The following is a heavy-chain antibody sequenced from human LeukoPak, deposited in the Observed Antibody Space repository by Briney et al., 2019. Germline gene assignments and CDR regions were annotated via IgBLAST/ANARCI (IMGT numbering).Heavy chain of an antibody. D-gene: IGHD4-23*01. CDR2: IYSGGST. CDR1: GFTVSSNY. V-gene: IGHV3-66*01. CDR3: ARSTTVVTPLWYFDL. Sequence: EGSLRLSCAASGFTVSSNYMSWVRQAPGKGLEWVSVIYSGGSTYYADSVKGRFTISRDNSKNTLYLQMNSLRAEDTAVYYCARSTTVVTPLWYFDLWGRGTLVTVSS. J-gene: IGHJ2*01.